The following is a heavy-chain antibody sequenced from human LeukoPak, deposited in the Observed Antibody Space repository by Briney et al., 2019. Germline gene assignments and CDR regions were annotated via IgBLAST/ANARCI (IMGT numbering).Heavy chain of an antibody. CDR3: ARDKEATVVWFDP. J-gene: IGHJ5*02. CDR2: INPNSGGT. V-gene: IGHV1-2*02. D-gene: IGHD4-23*01. Sequence: ASVKVSCKASGYTFTSYGISWVRQAPGQGLEWMGWINPNSGGTNYAQKFQGRVTMTRDTSISTAYMELSRLRSDDTAVYYCARDKEATVVWFDPWGQGTLVTVSS. CDR1: GYTFTSYG.